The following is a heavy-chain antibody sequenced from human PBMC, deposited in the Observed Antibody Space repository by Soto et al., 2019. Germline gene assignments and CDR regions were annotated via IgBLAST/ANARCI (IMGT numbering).Heavy chain of an antibody. J-gene: IGHJ6*02. V-gene: IGHV1-69*06. CDR1: GGTFGSYT. CDR2: IIPMFGTA. D-gene: IGHD2-2*01. Sequence: QVHLVQSGAEVKKPGSSVKVSCTASGGTFGSYTVTWVRQAPGQGLEWMGEIIPMFGTASYAQKFQGRVTLTADKSTTKAHMELSSLSSDDTAVYFCARQNAMPPHFYSGMDVWGQGTTVTVSS. CDR3: ARQNAMPPHFYSGMDV.